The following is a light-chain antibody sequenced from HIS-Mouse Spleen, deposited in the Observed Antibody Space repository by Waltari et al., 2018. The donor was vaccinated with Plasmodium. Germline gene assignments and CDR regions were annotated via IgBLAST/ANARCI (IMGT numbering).Light chain of an antibody. J-gene: IGKJ3*01. CDR2: GAS. CDR3: QQYNNWSFT. CDR1: PSVSSN. V-gene: IGKV3-15*01. Sequence: EIVMTQSPATLSVSPGERATLSCRASPSVSSNLAWYQQKPGQAPRLLLYGASTRATGIPARFSGSGSGTEFTLTISSLQSEDFAVYYCQQYNNWSFTFGPGTKVDIK.